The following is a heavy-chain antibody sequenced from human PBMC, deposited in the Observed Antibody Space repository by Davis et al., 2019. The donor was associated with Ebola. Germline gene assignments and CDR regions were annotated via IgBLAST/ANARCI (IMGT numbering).Heavy chain of an antibody. CDR3: AKELNWYFDV. CDR1: GLIFSSLG. V-gene: IGHV3-23*01. CDR2: ISGSGGST. Sequence: GGSLRLSCAASGLIFSSLGMHWVRQAPGKGLEWVSAISGSGGSTYYADSVKGRFTISRDNSKNTLYLQMNSLRAEDTAVYYCAKELNWYFDVWGRGTLVTVSS. J-gene: IGHJ2*01.